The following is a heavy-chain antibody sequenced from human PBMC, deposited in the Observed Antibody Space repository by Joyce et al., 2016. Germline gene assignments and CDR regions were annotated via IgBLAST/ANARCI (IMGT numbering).Heavy chain of an antibody. CDR3: ARHCTGSFGATLGSLDY. D-gene: IGHD1-26*01. CDR2: VSYGGAT. V-gene: IGHV4-39*01. Sequence: QLQLQESGPGFVKPSETLSLTCSVPGDYFHVSNYPWAWIRQSPEKGLEWIGSVSYGGATNYNTSLGGRGTRYVDRCKNQFSLRLASVTAADTAVYHCARHCTGSFGATLGSLDYWGQGILVVVSS. CDR1: GDYFHVSNYP. J-gene: IGHJ4*02.